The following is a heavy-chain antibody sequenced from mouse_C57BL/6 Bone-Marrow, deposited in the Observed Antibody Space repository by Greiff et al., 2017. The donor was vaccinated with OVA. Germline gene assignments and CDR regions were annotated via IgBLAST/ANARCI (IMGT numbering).Heavy chain of an antibody. CDR1: GYTFTSYW. CDR3: ARLEGGY. CDR2: IDPSDSYP. Sequence: QVQLQQPGAELVKPGASVKLSCKASGYTFTSYWMQWVKQRPGQGLEWIGEIDPSDSYPNYNQKFKGKATLTVDTSSSTAYMQLSSLTSEDSAVYYCARLEGGYWGQGTTLTVSS. V-gene: IGHV1-50*01. J-gene: IGHJ2*01.